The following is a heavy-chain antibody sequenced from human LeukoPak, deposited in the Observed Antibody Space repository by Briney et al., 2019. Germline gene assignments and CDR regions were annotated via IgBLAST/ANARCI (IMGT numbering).Heavy chain of an antibody. Sequence: PGESLKISCKGSRYSFTSYWIRSVRQMPGKGLEWMGIIYPRDSDTRYSPSIPGQVTITARKSITKAHLQWSRLQASDTAMYYCARGANLKTGAFDMWGQGTMVTVSS. CDR1: RYSFTSYW. V-gene: IGHV5-51*01. CDR3: ARGANLKTGAFDM. D-gene: IGHD3-10*01. J-gene: IGHJ3*02. CDR2: IYPRDSDT.